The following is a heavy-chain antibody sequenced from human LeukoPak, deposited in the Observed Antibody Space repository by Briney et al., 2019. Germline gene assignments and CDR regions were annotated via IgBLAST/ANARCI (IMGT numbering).Heavy chain of an antibody. J-gene: IGHJ4*02. D-gene: IGHD3-10*01. Sequence: GGSLRLSCAASGFNFDDYAMHWVRQAPGKGLEWVSGISWNSGSIGYADSVKGRFTISRDNAKNSLYLQMNSLRAEDTALYYCAKDGRYYYGSGSWYYFDYWGQGTLVTVSS. CDR3: AKDGRYYYGSGSWYYFDY. CDR1: GFNFDDYA. V-gene: IGHV3-9*01. CDR2: ISWNSGSI.